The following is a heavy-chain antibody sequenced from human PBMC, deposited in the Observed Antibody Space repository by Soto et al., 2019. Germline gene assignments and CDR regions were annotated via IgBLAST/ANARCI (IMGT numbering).Heavy chain of an antibody. D-gene: IGHD3-10*01. CDR2: ISAYNGNT. CDR3: ARYRGLWFGEPLASDS. J-gene: IGHJ4*02. CDR1: GYTFTSYG. V-gene: IGHV1-18*01. Sequence: ASVKVSCKASGYTFTSYGISCVRQAPGQGLEWMGWISAYNGNTNYAQKLQGRVTMTTDTSTSTAYMELRSLRSDDTAVYYYARYRGLWFGEPLASDSWARGTRVTVSS.